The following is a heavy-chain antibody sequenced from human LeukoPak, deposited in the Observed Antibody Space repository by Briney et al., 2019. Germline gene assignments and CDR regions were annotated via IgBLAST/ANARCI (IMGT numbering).Heavy chain of an antibody. D-gene: IGHD2/OR15-2a*01. Sequence: GGSLRLSCAASGFTFSVAWMHWVRQAPGKGLVWVSVIKSDGSGTTNVDSVKGRFTISRDNAKNTVYLQMNSLRDEDTAVYYCAKDYFGSLEYWGQGTLVTVSS. CDR1: GFTFSVAW. V-gene: IGHV3-74*03. CDR3: AKDYFGSLEY. CDR2: IKSDGSGT. J-gene: IGHJ4*02.